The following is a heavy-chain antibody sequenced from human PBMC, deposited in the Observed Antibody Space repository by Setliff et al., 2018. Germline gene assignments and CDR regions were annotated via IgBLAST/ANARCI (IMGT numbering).Heavy chain of an antibody. Sequence: GGSLRLSCTASGFTFADYGMNWVRQAPGKGLEWVSVISWDGESAEYAASVRGRFAIARDNSKNILYLEMNSLRRDDTALYFCARAIGDYVMDSWGQGTLVTVSS. CDR3: ARAIGDYVMDS. V-gene: IGHV3-43*02. CDR1: GFTFADYG. CDR2: ISWDGESA. D-gene: IGHD4-17*01. J-gene: IGHJ4*02.